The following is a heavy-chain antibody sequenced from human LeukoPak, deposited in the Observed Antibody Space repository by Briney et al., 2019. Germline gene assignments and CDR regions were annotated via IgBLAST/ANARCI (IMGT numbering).Heavy chain of an antibody. J-gene: IGHJ4*02. CDR3: ARHAYHTHNSDYYPAY. V-gene: IGHV5-51*01. CDR2: IYPGDSDI. CDR1: GYTFTNYW. D-gene: IGHD3-22*01. Sequence: NLGESLKISCKASGYTFTNYWIGWVRQMPGKGLEWMGIIYPGDSDIRYSPSFQGQVTISADKSISTAYLQWASLKASDTAMYSCARHAYHTHNSDYYPAYSAPAPLVTVSS.